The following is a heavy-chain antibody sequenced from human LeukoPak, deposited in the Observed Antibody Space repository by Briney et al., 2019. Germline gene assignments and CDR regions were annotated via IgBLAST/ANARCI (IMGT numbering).Heavy chain of an antibody. CDR1: QFTFNNNA. V-gene: IGHV3-23*01. Sequence: GGSLRLSCAASQFTFNNNAMSWVRQAPGKGLEWVSGLSGDSSSIYYAASVKGRFTISRDNSKNMLYLQMNSLRAEDTAVYYCTRFRGSGSSTLYSFDYWGLGSLVTV. CDR2: LSGDSSSI. D-gene: IGHD3-10*01. J-gene: IGHJ4*02. CDR3: TRFRGSGSSTLYSFDY.